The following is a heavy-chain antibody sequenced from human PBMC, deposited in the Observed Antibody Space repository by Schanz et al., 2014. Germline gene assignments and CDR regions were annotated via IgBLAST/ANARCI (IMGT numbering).Heavy chain of an antibody. CDR3: ATIGVNDYWRFGLDL. CDR1: GGTFTSYA. Sequence: QVQLVQSGAAVRKPGSSVRVSCKASGGTFTSYAFSWVRQAPGQGLEWMGRIIPIVDITNYAQKFLGRVTITADKSTSTAYMELKSLRSADTAVYYCATIGVNDYWRFGLDLWGQGTTVTFSS. V-gene: IGHV1-69*04. D-gene: IGHD3-16*01. J-gene: IGHJ6*02. CDR2: IIPIVDIT.